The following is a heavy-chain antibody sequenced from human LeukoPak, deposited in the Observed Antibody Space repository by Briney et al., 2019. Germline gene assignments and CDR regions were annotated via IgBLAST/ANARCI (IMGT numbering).Heavy chain of an antibody. J-gene: IGHJ4*02. CDR3: ALGLGYCSGGTCSKL. D-gene: IGHD2-15*01. V-gene: IGHV1-2*06. Sequence: ASVKVSCKASGYIFTGYFIHWVRQAPGQGLEWMGRINPNSGDTNYAQKFQGRVTMTRDTSISTAYMELSSLRSDDTAVYYCALGLGYCSGGTCSKLWGQGTLGTVSS. CDR1: GYIFTGYF. CDR2: INPNSGDT.